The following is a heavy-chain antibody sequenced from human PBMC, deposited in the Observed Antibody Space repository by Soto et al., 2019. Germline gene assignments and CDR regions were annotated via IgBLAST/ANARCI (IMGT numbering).Heavy chain of an antibody. CDR1: WGSVSSNTAT. Sequence: SHXLSLPCAISWGSVSSNTATWNWVRQSPSRGLEWLGRTYYRSNWNFDYALSVKSRITINPDTSKNQFSLQLNSLTPEDTAVYYCAGELDIHHGLGYWGPGTSVTVPS. CDR3: AGELDIHHGLGY. J-gene: IGHJ4*02. V-gene: IGHV6-1*01. CDR2: TYYRSNWNF. D-gene: IGHD6-19*01.